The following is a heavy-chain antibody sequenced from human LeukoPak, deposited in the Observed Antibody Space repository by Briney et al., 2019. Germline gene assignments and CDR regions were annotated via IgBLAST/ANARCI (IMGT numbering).Heavy chain of an antibody. V-gene: IGHV3-23*01. D-gene: IGHD5-18*01. CDR3: AKADTAMGLGYGMDV. Sequence: GGSLRLSCAASGFTFSSYAMSWVRQAPGKGLEWVSAISGSGGSTYYADSVKGRSTISRDNSKNTLYLQMNSLRAEDTAVYYCAKADTAMGLGYGMDVWGQGTTVTVPS. CDR1: GFTFSSYA. CDR2: ISGSGGST. J-gene: IGHJ6*02.